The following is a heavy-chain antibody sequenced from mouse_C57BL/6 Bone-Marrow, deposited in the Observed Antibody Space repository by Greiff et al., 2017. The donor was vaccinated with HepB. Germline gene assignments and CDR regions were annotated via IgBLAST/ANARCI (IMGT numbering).Heavy chain of an antibody. Sequence: EVKLQQSGPELVKPGASVKISCKASGYTFTDYYMNWVKQSHGKSLEWIGDINPNNGGTSYNQKFKGKATLTVDKSSSTAYMELRSLTSEDSAVYYCARAHYSNFFAYWGQGTLVTVSA. D-gene: IGHD2-5*01. CDR3: ARAHYSNFFAY. V-gene: IGHV1-26*01. CDR1: GYTFTDYY. CDR2: INPNNGGT. J-gene: IGHJ3*01.